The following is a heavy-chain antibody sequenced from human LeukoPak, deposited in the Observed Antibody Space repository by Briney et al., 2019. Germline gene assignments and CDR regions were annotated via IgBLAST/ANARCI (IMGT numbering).Heavy chain of an antibody. D-gene: IGHD7-27*01. CDR1: GYSISNGYF. Sequence: SETLSLNCTVSGYSISNGYFWGWIRQPPGKGLECIGTIYHSGSIYYNPSLKGRVTISVDTSKNQFSLKLNSLTTADTAVYYCARAIRTGLGIGSFDGWGQGTLVTVSS. CDR2: IYHSGSI. CDR3: ARAIRTGLGIGSFDG. V-gene: IGHV4-38-2*02. J-gene: IGHJ4*02.